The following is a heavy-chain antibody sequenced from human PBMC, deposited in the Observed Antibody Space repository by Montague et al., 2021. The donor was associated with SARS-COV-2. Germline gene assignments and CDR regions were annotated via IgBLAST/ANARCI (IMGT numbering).Heavy chain of an antibody. D-gene: IGHD6-13*01. Sequence: PALVKPTQTLTLTCTFSGFSLSTSGMCVSWIRQPPGKALEWLALXDWDDDKYYSTSLKTRLTISKDTSKHQVVLTMTNMDPVDTATYYCARIFDSSWPTFDYWGQGTLGTVSS. J-gene: IGHJ4*02. CDR2: XDWDDDK. CDR1: GFSLSTSGMC. V-gene: IGHV2-70*01. CDR3: ARIFDSSWPTFDY.